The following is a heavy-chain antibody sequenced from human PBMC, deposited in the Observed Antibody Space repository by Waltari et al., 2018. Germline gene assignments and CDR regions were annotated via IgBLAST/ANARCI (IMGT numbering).Heavy chain of an antibody. J-gene: IGHJ4*02. D-gene: IGHD2-15*01. CDR3: ARMRSGPFDY. CDR2: VYPHGST. CDR1: GGSISDYY. V-gene: IGHV4-4*07. Sequence: QVQLQESGPGLVKPSETLSLTCTVSGGSISDYYWNWIRQPAGKRREWIGRVYPHGSTDYNPSLKSRVTMSVDTSKNQFSLEVRSVPAADTAVYYCARMRSGPFDYWGQGTLVTVSS.